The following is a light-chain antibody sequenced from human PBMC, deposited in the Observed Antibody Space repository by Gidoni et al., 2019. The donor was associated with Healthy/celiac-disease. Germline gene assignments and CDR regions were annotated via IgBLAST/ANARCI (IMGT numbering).Light chain of an antibody. J-gene: IGKJ5*01. Sequence: EIVLTQSPATLSLSPGERATLSCRASQSVSSYLAWYQRKPGQAPRLLIYDASNRATGIPARFSGSGSGTDFTLPISSLEPEDFAVYYCQQRSNWPPTFGQGTRLEIK. CDR3: QQRSNWPPT. V-gene: IGKV3-11*01. CDR2: DAS. CDR1: QSVSSY.